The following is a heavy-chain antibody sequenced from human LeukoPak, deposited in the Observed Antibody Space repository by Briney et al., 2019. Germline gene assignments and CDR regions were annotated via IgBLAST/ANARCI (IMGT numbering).Heavy chain of an antibody. D-gene: IGHD6-13*01. Sequence: PSETLSLTCTVSGGSISSYYWSWIRQPPGKGLEWIGYIYYSGSTNYNPSLKSRVTISVDTSKNQFSLKLSSVTAADTAVYYCARGLYSRSWYTFDYWGQGTLVTVSS. CDR1: GGSISSYY. CDR3: ARGLYSRSWYTFDY. J-gene: IGHJ4*02. V-gene: IGHV4-59*01. CDR2: IYYSGST.